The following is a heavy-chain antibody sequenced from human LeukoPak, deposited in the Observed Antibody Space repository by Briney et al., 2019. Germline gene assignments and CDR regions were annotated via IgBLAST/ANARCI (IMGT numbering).Heavy chain of an antibody. CDR1: GYTLTELS. J-gene: IGHJ4*02. V-gene: IGHV1-24*01. CDR3: ATTVGDGYNYVGDWDY. Sequence: GASVKVSCKVSGYTLTELSMHWVRQAPGKGLGWMGGFDPEDGETIYAQKFQGRVTMTEDTSTDTAYMELSSLRSEDTAVYYCATTVGDGYNYVGDWDYWGQGTLVTVSS. CDR2: FDPEDGET. D-gene: IGHD5-24*01.